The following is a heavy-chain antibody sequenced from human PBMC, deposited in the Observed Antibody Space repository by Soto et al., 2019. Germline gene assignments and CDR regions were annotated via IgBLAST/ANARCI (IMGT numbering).Heavy chain of an antibody. Sequence: PSETLSLTCTVSGGSISSYYWSWIRQPPGKGLEWIGYIYYSGSTNYNPSLKSRVTISVDTSKNQFSLKLSSVTAADTAVYYCARGLRITGTTYYFDYWGQGTLVTVSS. CDR2: IYYSGST. CDR1: GGSISSYY. J-gene: IGHJ4*02. D-gene: IGHD1-20*01. V-gene: IGHV4-59*12. CDR3: ARGLRITGTTYYFDY.